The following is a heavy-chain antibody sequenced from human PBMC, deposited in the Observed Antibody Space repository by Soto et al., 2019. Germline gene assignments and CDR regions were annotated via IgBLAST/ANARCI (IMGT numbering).Heavy chain of an antibody. Sequence: SVKVSCEVSGYTLSEFAIHWVRPAPGKGFEWRGGFDPEVSDTIYTKKFQGRVTMTSETSTETAYMELESLTSEDTAFYYCATMGFCGPGCYSFDYWGQGTLVTVSS. CDR3: ATMGFCGPGCYSFDY. D-gene: IGHD2-21*02. J-gene: IGHJ4*02. CDR1: GYTLSEFA. CDR2: FDPEVSDT. V-gene: IGHV1-24*01.